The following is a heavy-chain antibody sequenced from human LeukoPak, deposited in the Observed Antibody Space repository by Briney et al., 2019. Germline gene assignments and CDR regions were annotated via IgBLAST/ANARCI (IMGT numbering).Heavy chain of an antibody. Sequence: PGGSLRLSCAASGFTFSSYAMHWVRQAPGKGLEWVAVISYDGSNKYYADSVKGRFTISRDNSKNTLYLQMNSLRAEDTAVYYCARGGGSGYDWGTVYWGQGTLVTVSS. CDR1: GFTFSSYA. V-gene: IGHV3-30-3*01. CDR2: ISYDGSNK. CDR3: ARGGGSGYDWGTVY. J-gene: IGHJ4*02. D-gene: IGHD5-12*01.